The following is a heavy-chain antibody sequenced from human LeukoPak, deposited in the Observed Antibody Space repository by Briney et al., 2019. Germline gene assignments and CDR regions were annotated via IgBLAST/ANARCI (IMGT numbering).Heavy chain of an antibody. CDR2: TVSEIDGGTT. Sequence: GGSLRLSCAASGFTFNYAWMSWVRRVPGKGLEWVGQTVSEIDGGTTDYATPVKGRFTISRDDSKSTLYLQMNSLKIEDTAVYYCTTDEDWNYARKDVWGQGATVIVSS. J-gene: IGHJ6*02. CDR1: GFTFNYAW. D-gene: IGHD1-7*01. V-gene: IGHV3-15*04. CDR3: TTDEDWNYARKDV.